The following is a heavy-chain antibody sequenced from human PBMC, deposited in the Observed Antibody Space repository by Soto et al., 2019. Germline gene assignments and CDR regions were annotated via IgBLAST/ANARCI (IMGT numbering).Heavy chain of an antibody. CDR3: ARSQGSSTSLEIYYYYYYGMDV. V-gene: IGHV1-69*01. J-gene: IGHJ6*02. Sequence: QVQLVQSGAEVKKPGSSVKVSCKASGGTFSSYAISWVRQAPGQGLEWMGGIIPISDTTNYAQKFQGRVTIAAGESTSTADMELSSLRSEDTAVYYCARSQGSSTSLEIYYYYYYGMDVWGQGTTVTVSS. CDR2: IIPISDTT. D-gene: IGHD2-2*01. CDR1: GGTFSSYA.